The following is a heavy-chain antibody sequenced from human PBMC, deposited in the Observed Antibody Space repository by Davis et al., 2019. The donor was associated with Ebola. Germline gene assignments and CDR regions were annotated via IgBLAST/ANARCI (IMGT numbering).Heavy chain of an antibody. CDR1: GNSFTSHW. Sequence: GESLKISCKDSGNSFTSHWIGWVRQMPGKGLEWMGIIYPGDSDTRYSPSFQGQVTISADKSIKTAFLQWSSLKASDTAMYYCASLRRTITGMDDGFDIWGQGTMVTVSS. V-gene: IGHV5-51*01. CDR2: IYPGDSDT. CDR3: ASLRRTITGMDDGFDI. D-gene: IGHD2-8*02. J-gene: IGHJ3*02.